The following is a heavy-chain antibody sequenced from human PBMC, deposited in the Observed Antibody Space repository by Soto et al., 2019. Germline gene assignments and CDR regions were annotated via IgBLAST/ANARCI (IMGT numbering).Heavy chain of an antibody. CDR3: ARGMGLAADFDD. V-gene: IGHV1-18*01. CDR1: GYTFSSYS. D-gene: IGHD3-9*01. CDR2: ISGYSGYT. J-gene: IGHJ4*02. Sequence: ASVKVSCKTSGYTFSSYSITWVRQAPGQGLEWMGWISGYSGYTNYAQKFQGRVTMTTDTSTSTAYMELRSLTSDDTAVYYCARGMGLAADFDDWGQGTLVTVSS.